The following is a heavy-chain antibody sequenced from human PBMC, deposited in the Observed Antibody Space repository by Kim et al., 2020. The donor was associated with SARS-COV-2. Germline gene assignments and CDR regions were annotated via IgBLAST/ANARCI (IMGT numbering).Heavy chain of an antibody. V-gene: IGHV3-23*01. J-gene: IGHJ4*02. CDR3: AKDSYTAMVNFFDY. Sequence: DSVKGRFTITRDNSKNTLYLQMNSLRAEDTAVYYCAKDSYTAMVNFFDYWGQGTLVTVSS. D-gene: IGHD5-18*01.